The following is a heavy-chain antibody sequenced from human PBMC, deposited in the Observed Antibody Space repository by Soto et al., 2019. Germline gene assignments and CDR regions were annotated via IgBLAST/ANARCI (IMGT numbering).Heavy chain of an antibody. CDR2: IIPIFGTA. J-gene: IGHJ4*02. D-gene: IGHD2-15*01. V-gene: IGHV1-69*13. CDR3: ARDNCSGGSCYHYFDY. Sequence: SVKVSFKASGGTFSSYAISWLRQAPGQGLEWMGGIIPIFGTANYAQKFQGRVTITADESTSTAYMELSSLRSEDTAVYYCARDNCSGGSCYHYFDYWGQGTLVTVSS. CDR1: GGTFSSYA.